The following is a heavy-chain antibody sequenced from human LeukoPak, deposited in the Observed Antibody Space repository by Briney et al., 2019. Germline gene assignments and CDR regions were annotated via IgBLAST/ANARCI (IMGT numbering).Heavy chain of an antibody. Sequence: GESLKITCKGSGYSFTSYWISWVRQMPGKGLEWMGRIDPSDSYTNYSPSFQGHVTISADKSISTAYLQWSSLKASDTAMYYCAGTVDTAMANDAFDIWGQGTMVTVSS. CDR2: IDPSDSYT. CDR3: AGTVDTAMANDAFDI. D-gene: IGHD5-18*01. V-gene: IGHV5-10-1*01. J-gene: IGHJ3*02. CDR1: GYSFTSYW.